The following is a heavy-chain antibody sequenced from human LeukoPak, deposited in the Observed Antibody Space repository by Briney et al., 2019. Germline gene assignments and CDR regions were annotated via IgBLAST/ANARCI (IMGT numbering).Heavy chain of an antibody. CDR3: ARDVMRDSSGWYYY. CDR1: GYTFTSYG. Sequence: ASVKVSCKASGYTFTSYGISWVRQAPGRGLEWMGWISAYNGNTNYAQKLQGRVTMTTDTSTSTAYMELRSLRSDDTAVYYCARDVMRDSSGWYYYWGQGTLVTVSS. J-gene: IGHJ4*02. D-gene: IGHD6-19*01. CDR2: ISAYNGNT. V-gene: IGHV1-18*01.